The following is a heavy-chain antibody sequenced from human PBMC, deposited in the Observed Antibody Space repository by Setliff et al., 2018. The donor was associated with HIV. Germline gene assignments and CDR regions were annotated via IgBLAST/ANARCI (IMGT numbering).Heavy chain of an antibody. CDR3: AKEGNSVDNWLDP. J-gene: IGHJ5*02. V-gene: IGHV4-31*03. Sequence: KPSETLSLTCTVSGDPIFIGGYYWSWIRQHPGGGLEWIGYIYHTGKTYYNPSLQSRIIMSLDMSQNQFSLKLSSVTAADTAVYYCAKEGNSVDNWLDPWGPGTLVTV. D-gene: IGHD6-13*01. CDR1: GDPIFIGGYY. CDR2: IYHTGKT.